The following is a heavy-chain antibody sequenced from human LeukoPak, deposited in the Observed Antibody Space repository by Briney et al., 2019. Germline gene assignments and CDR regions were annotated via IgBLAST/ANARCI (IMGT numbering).Heavy chain of an antibody. D-gene: IGHD1-14*01. CDR2: IKPDGSEK. J-gene: IGHJ4*02. CDR3: ARLRTFDY. V-gene: IGHV3-7*03. CDR1: GFTFSNYW. Sequence: GGSMRLSCAASGFTFSNYWMSWDRQAPGKGLEWVANIKPDGSEKYYVGSVKGRFTISRDNADNSLYLQMNSLRAEDTAVYYCARLRTFDYWGQGTLVTVSS.